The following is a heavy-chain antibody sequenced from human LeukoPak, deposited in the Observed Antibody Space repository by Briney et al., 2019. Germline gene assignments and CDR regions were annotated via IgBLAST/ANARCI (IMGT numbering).Heavy chain of an antibody. J-gene: IGHJ5*02. D-gene: IGHD1-26*01. CDR1: GGSISSSSYY. CDR2: IYYSGST. Sequence: PSVTLSLTCTVSGGSISSSSYYWGWIRQPPGKGLEWIGSIYYSGSTYYNPPLKSRVTISVDTSKNQFSLKLSSVTAADTAVYYCARHRLTGGSLNWFDPWGQGTLVTVSS. CDR3: ARHRLTGGSLNWFDP. V-gene: IGHV4-39*01.